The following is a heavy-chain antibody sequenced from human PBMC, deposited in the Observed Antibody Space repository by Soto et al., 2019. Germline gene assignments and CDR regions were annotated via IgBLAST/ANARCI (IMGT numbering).Heavy chain of an antibody. D-gene: IGHD3-10*01. CDR3: ARDLIYGSGSFDAFDI. CDR2: IYSGGST. CDR1: GFTVSSNY. V-gene: IGHV3-66*01. J-gene: IGHJ3*02. Sequence: GGSLRLSCAASGFTVSSNYMSWVRQAPGKGLEWVSVIYSGGSTYYADSVKGRFTISRDNSKNTLYLQMNSLRAEDTAVYYCARDLIYGSGSFDAFDIWGQGTMVTVSS.